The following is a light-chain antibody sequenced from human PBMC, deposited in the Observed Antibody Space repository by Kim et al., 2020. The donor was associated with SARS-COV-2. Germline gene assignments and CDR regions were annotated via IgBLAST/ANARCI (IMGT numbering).Light chain of an antibody. V-gene: IGLV2-14*03. J-gene: IGLJ2*01. Sequence: QSITISCTGNSSDVGGYNYVSWYQQHPGKAPKLMIYDVSIRPSEISNRFSGSKSGNTASLTISGLQAEDEADYYCSSYTSSSTLGVFGGGTQLTVL. CDR2: DVS. CDR3: SSYTSSSTLGV. CDR1: SSDVGGYNY.